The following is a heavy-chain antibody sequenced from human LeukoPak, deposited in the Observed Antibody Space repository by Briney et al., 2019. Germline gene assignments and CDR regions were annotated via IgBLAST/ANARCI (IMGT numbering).Heavy chain of an antibody. CDR3: ARRRIVATLDY. D-gene: IGHD5-12*01. V-gene: IGHV4-34*12. J-gene: IGHJ4*02. CDR1: GGSFSGYY. Sequence: PSETLSLTCAVYGGSFSGYYWSWIRQPPGKGLEWIGSIFYSGTTFYNPSLKSRVTISVDTSKNQFSLKLSSVTAADTAVYYCARRRIVATLDYWGQGTLVTVSS. CDR2: IFYSGTT.